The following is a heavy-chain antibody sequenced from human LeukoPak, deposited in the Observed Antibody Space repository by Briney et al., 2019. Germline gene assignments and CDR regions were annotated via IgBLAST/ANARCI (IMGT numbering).Heavy chain of an antibody. Sequence: SETLSLTCTVSGGSISSYYWSWIRQPPGKGLEGFGYIYYSGSTNYNPSLKSRVTISVDTSKNQFSLKLSSVTAADTAVYYCARGIAVAGTSGYYYGMDVWGQGTTVTVSS. CDR1: GGSISSYY. CDR3: ARGIAVAGTSGYYYGMDV. D-gene: IGHD6-19*01. CDR2: IYYSGST. V-gene: IGHV4-59*01. J-gene: IGHJ6*02.